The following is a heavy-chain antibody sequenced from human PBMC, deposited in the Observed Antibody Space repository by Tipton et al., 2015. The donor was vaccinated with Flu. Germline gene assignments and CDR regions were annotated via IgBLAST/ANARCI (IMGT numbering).Heavy chain of an antibody. CDR1: DGSISSRGYH. CDR3: ARGDIVEGPITMGRDPYNYNGMDV. Sequence: LRLSCSVSDGSISSRGYHWSWIRQQPGKGLEWVGYTSHSGTTAYNPSLKSRVVMSLDTSKRQLSLRLSSVSVADTAVYYRARGDIVEGPITMGRDPYNYNGMDVWGQGTTVTVFS. D-gene: IGHD3-10*01. CDR2: TSHSGTT. V-gene: IGHV4-31*02. J-gene: IGHJ6*02.